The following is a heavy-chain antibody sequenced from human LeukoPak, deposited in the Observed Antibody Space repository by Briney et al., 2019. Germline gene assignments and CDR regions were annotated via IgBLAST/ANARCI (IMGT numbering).Heavy chain of an antibody. J-gene: IGHJ4*02. V-gene: IGHV4-30-4*08. CDR3: ARGRCSGWSNCFDY. CDR1: GGSIGSDNSF. CDR2: IYYRGST. Sequence: SQTLSLTCAVPGGSIGSDNSFWTWVRHPPGKGLKWVGYIYYRGSTCYDPSLKSRLIISVDRSKNQFSLKMRSVTAADTALYYCARGRCSGWSNCFDYWGQGILVTVSS. D-gene: IGHD6-19*01.